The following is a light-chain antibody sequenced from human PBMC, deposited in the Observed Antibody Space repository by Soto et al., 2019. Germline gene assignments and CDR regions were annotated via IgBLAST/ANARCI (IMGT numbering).Light chain of an antibody. CDR2: DAS. J-gene: IGKJ5*01. CDR3: QQYESLPLT. Sequence: IQVTQSPSSLSASVGDRVTITCQASQNINNYLIWYQQKPGKAPKLLIYDASDLETGVPSRFSGSGSGTGFTFTISSLQPEDFATYYCQQYESLPLTFGQGTRLEIK. CDR1: QNINNY. V-gene: IGKV1-33*01.